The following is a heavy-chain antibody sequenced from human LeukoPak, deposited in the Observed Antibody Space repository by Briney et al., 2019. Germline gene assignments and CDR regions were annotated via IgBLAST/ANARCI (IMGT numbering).Heavy chain of an antibody. CDR1: GFTFTTYP. D-gene: IGHD6-13*01. CDR3: ARDISFFAAAGPWLDP. CDR2: ISPKSGDT. V-gene: IGHV1-2*02. J-gene: IGHJ5*02. Sequence: GASVKVSCKASGFTFTTYPMYWLRQAPGEGLEWLGWISPKSGDTQYAQKFQGRVTMTRDTSISTAYMELTRLTSDDTAMYYCARDISFFAAAGPWLDPWGQGTLVTVSS.